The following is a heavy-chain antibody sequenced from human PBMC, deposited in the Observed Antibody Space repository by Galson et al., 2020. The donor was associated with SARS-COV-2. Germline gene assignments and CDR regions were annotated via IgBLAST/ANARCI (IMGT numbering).Heavy chain of an antibody. CDR2: LDPQDGET. D-gene: IGHD6-13*01. J-gene: IGHJ5*02. CDR3: ATAPAIAAAGMRWFDP. V-gene: IGHV1-24*01. Sequence: ASVQVSCQVSGYTLTQLSMHWVRQAPGTGLERMGGLDPQDGETNYAQKFQGRVTMTEDTSTDTAYMELSSLRSEDTAVYYCATAPAIAAAGMRWFDPWGQGTLVTVSS. CDR1: GYTLTQLS.